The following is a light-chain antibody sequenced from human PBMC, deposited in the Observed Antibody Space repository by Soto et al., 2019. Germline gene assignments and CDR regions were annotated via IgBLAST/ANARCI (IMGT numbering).Light chain of an antibody. CDR1: QSSSSW. Sequence: DIQMTQSPFTLSASVGDSVTITCRASQSSSSWLAWYQQKPGKAPKLLIYKASTLESGVPSNFSGSGSGTEFTLTISSLQPEDFATYYCQQYNSYPWTFGQGTKVDI. CDR3: QQYNSYPWT. V-gene: IGKV1-5*03. CDR2: KAS. J-gene: IGKJ1*01.